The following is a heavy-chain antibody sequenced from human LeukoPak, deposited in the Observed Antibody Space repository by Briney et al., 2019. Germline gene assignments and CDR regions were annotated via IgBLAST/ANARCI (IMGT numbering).Heavy chain of an antibody. V-gene: IGHV4-38-2*02. CDR3: ARDGYSYGFSLDY. J-gene: IGHJ4*02. D-gene: IGHD5-18*01. CDR1: GYSISSGYY. Sequence: SETLSVTCAVSGYSISSGYYWGWIRQPPGKGLEWIGSIYHSGSTYYNPSLKSRVTISVDTSKSQFSLKLSSVTAADTAVYYCARDGYSYGFSLDYWGQGTLVTVSS. CDR2: IYHSGST.